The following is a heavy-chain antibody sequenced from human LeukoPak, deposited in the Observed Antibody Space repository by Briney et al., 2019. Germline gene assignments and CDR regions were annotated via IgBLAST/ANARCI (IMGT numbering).Heavy chain of an antibody. CDR1: GYTFTSYY. CDR3: ARAHDYYRTWNSGWFRERDAFDI. Sequence: GASVKVSCKASGYTFTSYYMHWVRQAPGQGLEWMGIINPSGGSTSYAQKFQGRVTMTRDTSTSTVYMELSSLRSEDTAVYYCARAHDYYRTWNSGWFRERDAFDIWGQGTMVTVSS. J-gene: IGHJ3*02. D-gene: IGHD6-19*01. CDR2: INPSGGST. V-gene: IGHV1-46*01.